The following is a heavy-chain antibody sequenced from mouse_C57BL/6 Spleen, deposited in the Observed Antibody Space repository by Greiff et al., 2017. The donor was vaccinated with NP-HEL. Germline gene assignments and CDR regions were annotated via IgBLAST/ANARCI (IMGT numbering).Heavy chain of an antibody. CDR2: IDPSDSET. J-gene: IGHJ2*01. CDR1: GYTFTSYW. D-gene: IGHD1-1*01. Sequence: QVQLKQPGAELVRPGSSVKLSCKASGYTFTSYWMHWVKQRPIQGLEWIGNIDPSDSETHYNQKFKDKATLTVDKSSSTAYMQLSSLTSEDSAVYYCARSCITTVVAVDYWGQGTTLTVSS. V-gene: IGHV1-52*01. CDR3: ARSCITTVVAVDY.